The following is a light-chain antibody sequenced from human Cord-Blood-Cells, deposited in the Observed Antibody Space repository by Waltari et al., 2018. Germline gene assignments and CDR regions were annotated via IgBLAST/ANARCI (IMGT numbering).Light chain of an antibody. J-gene: IGLJ2*01. V-gene: IGLV2-14*01. CDR2: DVS. CDR3: SSYTSSSTVV. CDR1: SSDVGGYNY. Sequence: QSALTQPASVSGSPGQSITISCTGTSSDVGGYNYVSWYEQHRGKAPKLMIYDVSNRPSGLSHRFSGSNTGNTASLSISGLQADDAADYYCSSYTSSSTVVFGGGTKLNIL.